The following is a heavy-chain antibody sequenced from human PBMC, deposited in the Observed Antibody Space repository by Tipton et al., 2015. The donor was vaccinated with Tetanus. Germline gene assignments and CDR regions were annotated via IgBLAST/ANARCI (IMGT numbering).Heavy chain of an antibody. V-gene: IGHV3-21*01. D-gene: IGHD7-27*01. CDR2: ITGSSSYI. CDR3: ARGRLGRDYGMDV. CDR1: GFTFSSFG. Sequence: SLRLSCAASGFTFSSFGMTWVRQAPGKGLEWVSSITGSSSYIYYADSVKGRFTISRDNAKNTLFLQMSSLRAEDTAVCYCARGRLGRDYGMDVWGQGTTVTVSS. J-gene: IGHJ6*02.